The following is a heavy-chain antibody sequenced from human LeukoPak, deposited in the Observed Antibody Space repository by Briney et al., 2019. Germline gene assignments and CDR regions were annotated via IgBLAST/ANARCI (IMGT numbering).Heavy chain of an antibody. CDR1: GFTFSSYS. CDR2: ISSSSSYI. Sequence: AGGSLRLSCAASGFTFSSYSMNWVRQAPGKGLECVSSISSSSSYIYYADSVKGRFTISRDNAKNSLYLQMNSLRAEDTAVYYCARSSPIMTPKAYYFDYWGQGTLVTVSS. CDR3: ARSSPIMTPKAYYFDY. V-gene: IGHV3-21*01. J-gene: IGHJ4*02. D-gene: IGHD2-15*01.